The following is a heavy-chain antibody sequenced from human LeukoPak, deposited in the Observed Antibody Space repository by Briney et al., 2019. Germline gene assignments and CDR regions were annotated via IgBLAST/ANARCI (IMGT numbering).Heavy chain of an antibody. V-gene: IGHV3-11*04. D-gene: IGHD6-19*01. J-gene: IGHJ4*02. CDR3: AGEAEAGTDY. Sequence: GGSLRLSCAASGFIFSDYYMSWMRQAPGKGLEWVSYISSSGSTIYYADSVKGRFTISRDNAKNSLHLQMNSLRVEDTAVYYCAGEAEAGTDYWGQGTLVTVSS. CDR2: ISSSGSTI. CDR1: GFIFSDYY.